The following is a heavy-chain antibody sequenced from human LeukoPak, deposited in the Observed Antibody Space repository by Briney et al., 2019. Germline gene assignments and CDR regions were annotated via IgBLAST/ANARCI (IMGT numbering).Heavy chain of an antibody. J-gene: IGHJ4*02. Sequence: PSETLSLTCAVSGGSISSYYWSWIRQPAGKGLEWIGRIYTSGSTNYNPSLKSRVTMSVDTSKNQFSLKLSSVTAADTAVYYCARGPRFSSGWYMESSDYWGQGTLVTVSS. D-gene: IGHD6-19*01. V-gene: IGHV4-4*07. CDR3: ARGPRFSSGWYMESSDY. CDR1: GGSISSYY. CDR2: IYTSGST.